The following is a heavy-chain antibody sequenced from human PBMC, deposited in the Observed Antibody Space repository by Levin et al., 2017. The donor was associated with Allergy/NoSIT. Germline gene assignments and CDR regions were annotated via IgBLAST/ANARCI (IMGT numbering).Heavy chain of an antibody. D-gene: IGHD1-26*01. CDR3: VRDRGSGRSPGMDV. Sequence: PSETLSLTCIVSGGSVSSGSYYWSWIRQPPGKGLEWIGYIHYSGSTNHNPSLKSRVTISVDTSKNQFSLKLSSVTAADTAVYYCVRDRGSGRSPGMDVWGQGTTVTVSS. CDR2: IHYSGST. CDR1: GGSVSSGSYY. J-gene: IGHJ6*02. V-gene: IGHV4-61*01.